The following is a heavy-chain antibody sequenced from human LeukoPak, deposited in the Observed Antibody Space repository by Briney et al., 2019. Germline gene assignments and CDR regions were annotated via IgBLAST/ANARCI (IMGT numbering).Heavy chain of an antibody. J-gene: IGHJ4*02. D-gene: IGHD3-16*02. V-gene: IGHV3-33*01. CDR2: IWYDGSNK. Sequence: PGGSLRLSCAASGFTFSSYGMHWVRQAPGEGPEGVAVIWYDGSNKYYADSVKGRFNISRDNAKNTLYLERNSLRAEDTAVYYCAREAAVWGSYRYSLNYWGQGTLVTVSS. CDR3: AREAAVWGSYRYSLNY. CDR1: GFTFSSYG.